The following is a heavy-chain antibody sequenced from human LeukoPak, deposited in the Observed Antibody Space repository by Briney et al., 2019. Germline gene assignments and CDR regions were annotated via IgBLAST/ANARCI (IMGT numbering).Heavy chain of an antibody. D-gene: IGHD3-22*01. CDR2: IWFDGGNK. CDR3: ARDQVVPAF. J-gene: IGHJ4*02. V-gene: IGHV3-33*01. Sequence: GRSLRLSCAASGFTFSSYGMHWVRQAPGKGLEWVAVIWFDGGNKYYADSVKGRFTISRDNSKNTPYLQMNSLRAEDTAVYYCARDQVVPAFWGQGTLVTVSS. CDR1: GFTFSSYG.